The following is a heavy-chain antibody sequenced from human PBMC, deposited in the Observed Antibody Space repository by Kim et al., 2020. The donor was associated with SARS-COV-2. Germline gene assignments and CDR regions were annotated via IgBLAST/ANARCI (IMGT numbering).Heavy chain of an antibody. CDR2: IIPIFGTA. V-gene: IGHV1-69*13. CDR3: ARGGYSGYDFWGG. D-gene: IGHD5-12*01. Sequence: SVKVSCKASGGTFSSYAISWVRQAPGQGLEWMGGIIPIFGTANYAQKFQGRVTITADESTSTAYMELSSLRSEDTAVYYCARGGYSGYDFWGGWGQGTLVTVSS. CDR1: GGTFSSYA. J-gene: IGHJ4*02.